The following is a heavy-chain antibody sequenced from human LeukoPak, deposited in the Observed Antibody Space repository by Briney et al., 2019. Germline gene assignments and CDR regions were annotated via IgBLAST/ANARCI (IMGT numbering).Heavy chain of an antibody. Sequence: GASVKVSCKTSGYTFTDYYMHWVRQAPGQGLEWMGWINPNSGGTNYAQKFQGRVTMTRDTSISTAYMELSRLRSDDTAVYYCARDYSRITMVRGFHYWGQGTLVTVSS. CDR1: GYTFTDYY. CDR2: INPNSGGT. D-gene: IGHD3-10*01. CDR3: ARDYSRITMVRGFHY. J-gene: IGHJ4*02. V-gene: IGHV1-2*02.